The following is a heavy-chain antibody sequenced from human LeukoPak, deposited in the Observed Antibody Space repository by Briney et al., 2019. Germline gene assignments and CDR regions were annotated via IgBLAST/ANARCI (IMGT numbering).Heavy chain of an antibody. V-gene: IGHV1-2*02. CDR1: VYTFTCYY. J-gene: IGHJ4*02. CDR2: INPNSGGT. D-gene: IGHD3-22*01. CDR3: ARGAYYYDSSAHHDY. Sequence: ASVNVSCKASVYTFTCYYMHWVRQAPGQGLEWMGWINPNSGGTNYAQKFQGRVTMTRDTSISTAYMELSRLRSDDTAVYYCARGAYYYDSSAHHDYWGQGTLVTVSS.